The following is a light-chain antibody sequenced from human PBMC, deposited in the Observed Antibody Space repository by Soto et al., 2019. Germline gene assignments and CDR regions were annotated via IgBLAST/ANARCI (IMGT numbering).Light chain of an antibody. CDR3: QQANSFPPT. CDR2: SAS. J-gene: IGKJ1*01. CDR1: QGISNW. V-gene: IGKV1-12*01. Sequence: DIQMTQSPSSVSASVGDKVAISCRASQGISNWLAWYQQKPGEAPKALIYSASSLQSGVPSRFSGSGSGTDFTLTISGLQPEYSATYFCQQANSFPPTFGQGTKVDIK.